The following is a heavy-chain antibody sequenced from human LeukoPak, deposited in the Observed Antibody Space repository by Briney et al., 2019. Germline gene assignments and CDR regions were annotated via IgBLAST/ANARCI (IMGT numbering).Heavy chain of an antibody. CDR2: FYYSGST. D-gene: IGHD5-18*01. CDR3: ARASYGLFGY. CDR1: GDSVSSSSYH. J-gene: IGHJ4*02. V-gene: IGHV4-39*01. Sequence: TSETLSLTCTVSGDSVSSSSYHWGWIRQPPGKGLEWIGNFYYSGSTHYNSSLKSRVTISVDTSKNQFSLKVTSVTAADTAVYYCARASYGLFGYWGQGTLVTVSS.